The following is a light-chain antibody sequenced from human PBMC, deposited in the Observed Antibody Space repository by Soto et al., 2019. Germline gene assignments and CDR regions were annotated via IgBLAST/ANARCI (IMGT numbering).Light chain of an antibody. CDR3: QQCDSSLPWT. V-gene: IGKV3-20*01. CDR1: QIISSAY. J-gene: IGKJ1*01. Sequence: EIVLTQSPGTLSLSPGDRATLSCRASQIISSAYLAWYQQRPGQAPRLLIYASSSRATGIPDRFSSSGSGTDFTLTISRLEPEDFAVYYCQQCDSSLPWTFGQGTKVEMK. CDR2: ASS.